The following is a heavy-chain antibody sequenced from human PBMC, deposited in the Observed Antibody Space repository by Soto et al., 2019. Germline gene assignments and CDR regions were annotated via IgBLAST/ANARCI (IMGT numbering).Heavy chain of an antibody. J-gene: IGHJ4*02. CDR3: VGGSPFEY. CDR2: VKSKNDGGAI. D-gene: IGHD1-26*01. CDR1: GFTFTSAW. Sequence: PGGSLRLSCAGSGFTFTSAWMNWVRQAPGKGLEWVGRVKSKNDGGAIDYGTPVKGRFIISRDDSKNTAYLQMNSLKIEDTGVYYCVGGSPFEYWGQGTLVTVSS. V-gene: IGHV3-15*05.